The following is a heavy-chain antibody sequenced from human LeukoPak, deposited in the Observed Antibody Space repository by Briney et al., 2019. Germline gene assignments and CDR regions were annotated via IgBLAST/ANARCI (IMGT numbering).Heavy chain of an antibody. J-gene: IGHJ4*02. CDR3: ARTYCGGDCYDDY. CDR2: IYYSGST. CDR1: GGSISSYY. D-gene: IGHD2-21*02. Sequence: PSETLSLTCTVSGGSISSYYWSWIRQHPGKGLEWIGYIYYSGSTYYNPSLKSRVTISVDTSKNQFSLKLSSVTAADTAVYYCARTYCGGDCYDDYWGQGTLVTVSS. V-gene: IGHV4-59*06.